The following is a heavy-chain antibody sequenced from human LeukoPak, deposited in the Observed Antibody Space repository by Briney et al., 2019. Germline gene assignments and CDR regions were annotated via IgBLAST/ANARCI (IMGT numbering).Heavy chain of an antibody. Sequence: GGSLRLSCATSGFTFSHYGMHWVRQAPGRGLDWVAHIRYDESDKYYADSVKGRFTISRDISKNTVYLQMNSLRVEDTAVYYCAKDFNWAFDYWGQGTLVTVSS. CDR1: GFTFSHYG. V-gene: IGHV3-30*02. CDR2: IRYDESDK. CDR3: AKDFNWAFDY. J-gene: IGHJ4*02. D-gene: IGHD1-1*01.